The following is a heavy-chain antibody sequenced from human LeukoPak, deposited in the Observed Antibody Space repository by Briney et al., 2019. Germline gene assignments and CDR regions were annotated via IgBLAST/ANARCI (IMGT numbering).Heavy chain of an antibody. D-gene: IGHD3-10*01. V-gene: IGHV3-20*04. Sequence: GGSLRLSCAASGFTFDDYGMSWVRQAPGKGLEWVCGINWNGGSTGYADSVKGRFTISRGNAKNSLYLQMNSLRAEDTALYYCARDSLHYGSDNEYYYYGMDVWGQGTTVTVSS. CDR3: ARDSLHYGSDNEYYYYGMDV. CDR1: GFTFDDYG. CDR2: INWNGGST. J-gene: IGHJ6*02.